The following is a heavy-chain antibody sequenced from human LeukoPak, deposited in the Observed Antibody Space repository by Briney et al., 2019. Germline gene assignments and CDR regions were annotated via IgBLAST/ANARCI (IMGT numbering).Heavy chain of an antibody. D-gene: IGHD3-9*01. J-gene: IGHJ4*02. Sequence: SVKVSCKASGYTLSGYYMHWVRQAPGQGLEWMGGIIPTYGTANYAQKFQGRVTITADESTSTAYMELSSLRSEDTAVYYCARVDILTGYYFFDSWGQGTLVTVSS. CDR3: ARVDILTGYYFFDS. CDR2: IIPTYGTA. V-gene: IGHV1-69*13. CDR1: GYTLSGYY.